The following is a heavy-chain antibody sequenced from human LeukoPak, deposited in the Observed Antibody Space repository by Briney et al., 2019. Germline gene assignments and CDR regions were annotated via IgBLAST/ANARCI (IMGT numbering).Heavy chain of an antibody. V-gene: IGHV1-18*01. D-gene: IGHD3-22*01. Sequence: GASVKVSCKASGYTFSNYGISWVRQAPGQGLEWLGWISAYNGNTHYAQKLQGRVTLTTDTSTSTAYMEVRSLRSDDKAVYFCARVLPDYSDSSGYPLFFDYWGQGTLVTVSS. CDR3: ARVLPDYSDSSGYPLFFDY. J-gene: IGHJ4*02. CDR2: ISAYNGNT. CDR1: GYTFSNYG.